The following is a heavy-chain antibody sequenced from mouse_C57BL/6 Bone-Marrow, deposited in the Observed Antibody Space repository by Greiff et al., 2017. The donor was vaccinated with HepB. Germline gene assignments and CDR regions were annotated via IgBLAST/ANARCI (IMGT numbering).Heavy chain of an antibody. CDR2: ISSGSSTI. V-gene: IGHV5-17*01. Sequence: EVQRVESGGGLVKPGGSLKLSCAASGFTFSDYGMHWVRQAPEKGLEWVAYISSGSSTIYYADTVKGRFTISRDNAKNTLFLQMTSLRSEDTAMYYCARRNYYGSSYNWYFDVWGTGTTVTVSS. CDR3: ARRNYYGSSYNWYFDV. D-gene: IGHD1-1*01. CDR1: GFTFSDYG. J-gene: IGHJ1*03.